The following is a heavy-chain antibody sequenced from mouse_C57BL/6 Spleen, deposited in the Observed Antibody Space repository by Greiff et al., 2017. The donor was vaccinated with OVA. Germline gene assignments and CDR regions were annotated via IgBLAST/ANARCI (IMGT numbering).Heavy chain of an antibody. CDR3: ARGGYYGSSTWYFDV. CDR2: INYDGSST. V-gene: IGHV5-16*01. D-gene: IGHD1-1*01. Sequence: EVMLVESEGGLVQPGSSMKLSCTASGFTFSDYYMAWVRQVPEKGLEWVANINYDGSSTYYLDSLKSRFIISRDNAKNILYLQMSSLKSEDTATYYCARGGYYGSSTWYFDVWGTGTTVTVSS. J-gene: IGHJ1*03. CDR1: GFTFSDYY.